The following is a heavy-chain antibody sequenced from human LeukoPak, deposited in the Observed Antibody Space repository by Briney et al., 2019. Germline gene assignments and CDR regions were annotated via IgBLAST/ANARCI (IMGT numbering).Heavy chain of an antibody. Sequence: GGSLRLSCETSGFAAGFTFSTSYMTWVRQAPGMGLEWVAEIGPDGSGPVYVDSVKGRFTISRDNAKNSLYLQMNSLRVEETADYYCARDFSWRQFDYWGLGTLVTVSS. V-gene: IGHV3-7*01. CDR2: IGPDGSGP. CDR1: GFAAGFTFSTSY. J-gene: IGHJ4*02. CDR3: ARDFSWRQFDY.